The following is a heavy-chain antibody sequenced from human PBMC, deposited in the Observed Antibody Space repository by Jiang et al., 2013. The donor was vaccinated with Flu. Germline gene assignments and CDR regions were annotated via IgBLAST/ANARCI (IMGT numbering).Heavy chain of an antibody. Sequence: SCKASGYTFTGYYMHWVRQAPGQGLEWMGWISAYNGNTNYAQKLQGRVTMTTDTSTSTAYMELRSLRSNDTAVYYCARGEGGGMDVWGQGTTVTVSS. CDR1: GYTFTGYY. D-gene: IGHD1-26*01. J-gene: IGHJ6*02. CDR2: ISAYNGNT. V-gene: IGHV1-18*04. CDR3: ARGEGGGMDV.